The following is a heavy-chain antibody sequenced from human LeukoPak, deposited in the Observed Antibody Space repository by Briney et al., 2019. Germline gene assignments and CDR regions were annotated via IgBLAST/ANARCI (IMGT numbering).Heavy chain of an antibody. CDR3: ARDSVGASEDY. CDR2: IKQDGSET. D-gene: IGHD1-26*01. Sequence: PGGSLRLSCAASGFTLSSYWMSWVRQAPGKGLEWVANIKQDGSETYYVDSVKGRLTISRDNAKNSLYLQMNSLRAEDTAVYYCARDSVGASEDYWGQGTLVTVSS. V-gene: IGHV3-7*01. J-gene: IGHJ4*02. CDR1: GFTLSSYW.